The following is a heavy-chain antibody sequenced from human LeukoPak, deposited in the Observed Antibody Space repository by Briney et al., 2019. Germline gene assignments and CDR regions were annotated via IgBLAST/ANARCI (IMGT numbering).Heavy chain of an antibody. CDR1: GDSITSYF. J-gene: IGHJ6*02. CDR2: IYTNGSS. Sequence: PSETLSLTCTVSGDSITSYFWSWIWHPAGKGLEWIGHIYTNGSSSYNPSLKSRVTISVDTSKNQFSLKLSSVTAADTAVYYCARSVSGVPKILVRGVIITPQETDVWGQGTTVTVSS. V-gene: IGHV4-4*07. D-gene: IGHD3-10*01. CDR3: ARSVSGVPKILVRGVIITPQETDV.